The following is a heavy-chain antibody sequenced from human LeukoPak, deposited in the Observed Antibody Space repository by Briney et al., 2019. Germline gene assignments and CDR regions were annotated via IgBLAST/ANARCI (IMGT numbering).Heavy chain of an antibody. CDR3: AREVWTSTGHLNWFDP. Sequence: SETLSLTCTVSGGSISSYYWSWIRQPPGKGLEWIGYIYYSGNTNYNPSLKSRVTLSVDTSKNQFSLKLSSVTAADTAVYYCAREVWTSTGHLNWFDPWGQGTLVTVSS. V-gene: IGHV4-59*01. CDR2: IYYSGNT. D-gene: IGHD2-8*02. CDR1: GGSISSYY. J-gene: IGHJ5*02.